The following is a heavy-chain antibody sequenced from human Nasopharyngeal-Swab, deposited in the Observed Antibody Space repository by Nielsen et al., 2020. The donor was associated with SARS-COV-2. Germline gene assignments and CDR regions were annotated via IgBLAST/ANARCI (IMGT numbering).Heavy chain of an antibody. D-gene: IGHD6-13*01. Sequence: SETLSLTCTVSGGSISSSSYYWGWIRQPPGKGLEWIGSIYYSGSTYYNPSLKSRVTISVDTSKNQFSLKLSSVTAADTAVYYCVGSSWYGDYYYYYVMAAGGKGTT. CDR1: GGSISSSSYY. CDR2: IYYSGST. J-gene: IGHJ6*04. V-gene: IGHV4-39*07. CDR3: VGSSWYGDYYYYYVMAA.